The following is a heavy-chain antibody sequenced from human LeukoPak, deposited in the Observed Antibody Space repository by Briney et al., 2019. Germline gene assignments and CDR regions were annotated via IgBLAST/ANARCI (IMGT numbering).Heavy chain of an antibody. CDR2: ISYDGSNK. CDR1: GFTFSSYG. CDR3: ASDIVVVSGFDY. V-gene: IGHV3-30*03. D-gene: IGHD2-15*01. Sequence: GRSLRLSCAASGFTFSSYGMHWVRQAPGKGRGWVAVISYDGSNKYYADSVKGRFSISRDNSENTLYLQMNSLRAEDTAVYYCASDIVVVSGFDYWGQGTLVTVSS. J-gene: IGHJ4*02.